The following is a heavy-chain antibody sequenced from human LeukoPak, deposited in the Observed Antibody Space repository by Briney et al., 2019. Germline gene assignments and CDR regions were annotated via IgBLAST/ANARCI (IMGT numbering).Heavy chain of an antibody. CDR2: FDPEDGET. CDR1: GYTFTSYG. D-gene: IGHD5-18*01. Sequence: ASVKVSCKASGYTFTSYGISWVRQAPGKGLEWMGGFDPEDGETIYAQKFQGRVTMTEDTSTDTAYMELSSLRSEDTAVYYCATRRAYTAMVFYWGQGTLVTVSS. CDR3: ATRRAYTAMVFY. V-gene: IGHV1-24*01. J-gene: IGHJ4*02.